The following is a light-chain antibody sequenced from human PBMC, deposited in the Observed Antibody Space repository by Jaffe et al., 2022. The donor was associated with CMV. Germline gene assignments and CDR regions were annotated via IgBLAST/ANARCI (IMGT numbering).Light chain of an antibody. CDR2: GAS. CDR3: QQYNKWPYN. CDR1: QSVGSK. V-gene: IGKV3-15*01. Sequence: EIVMTQSPATLSVSPGERATFSCRASQSVGSKLAWYQHKPGQAPRLLIYGASTRATGISPRFSGSGSETEFTLTISTQQSEDFAVYYCQQYNKWPYNFGQGTKLEIK. J-gene: IGKJ2*01.